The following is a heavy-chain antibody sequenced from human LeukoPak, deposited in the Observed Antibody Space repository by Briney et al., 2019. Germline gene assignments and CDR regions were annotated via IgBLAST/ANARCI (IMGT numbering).Heavy chain of an antibody. J-gene: IGHJ4*02. Sequence: SGPTLVKPTQTLTLTCTFSGFALPTRGVAVGWIRQPPGKALEWLALIYWDDDKRYSPSLKSRLAITKDTSKNQVVLTMTNMDPVDTATYYCAHRHYDSGDQPWEYWGQGTLVTVSS. CDR3: AHRHYDSGDQPWEY. CDR2: IYWDDDK. V-gene: IGHV2-5*02. D-gene: IGHD3-22*01. CDR1: GFALPTRGVA.